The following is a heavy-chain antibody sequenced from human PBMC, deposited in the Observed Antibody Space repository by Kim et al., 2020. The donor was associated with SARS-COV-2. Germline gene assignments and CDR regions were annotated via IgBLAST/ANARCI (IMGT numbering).Heavy chain of an antibody. D-gene: IGHD4-17*01. Sequence: GGSLRLSCAASGFAFSRYAMTWVRQAPGKGLQWVSGISASGDRTFSVDSVKGRFSISRDNSKNTVYMEMDSRRAEDTAVYYCTPTSYGDPSDSWGQGTLVTVSS. CDR1: GFAFSRYA. J-gene: IGHJ4*02. V-gene: IGHV3-23*01. CDR3: TPTSYGDPSDS. CDR2: ISASGDRT.